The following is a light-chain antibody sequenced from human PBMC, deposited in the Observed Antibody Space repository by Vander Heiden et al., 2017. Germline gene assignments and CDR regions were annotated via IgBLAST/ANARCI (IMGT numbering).Light chain of an antibody. CDR3: QQYNAYPWT. Sequence: DSQMTQSPSTLSASVGDRVTITCRASQTFSNYLAWYQQKPGNAPKLLIYNASTLESGVPSRFSGRGSGTEFTLTISSLQPDDFATYYCQQYNAYPWTFGQGTRVEI. CDR2: NAS. CDR1: QTFSNY. V-gene: IGKV1-5*03. J-gene: IGKJ1*01.